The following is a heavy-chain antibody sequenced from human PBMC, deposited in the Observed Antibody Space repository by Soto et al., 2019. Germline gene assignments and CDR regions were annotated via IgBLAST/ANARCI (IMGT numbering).Heavy chain of an antibody. Sequence: GESLKISCQGSGYSFTSYWIGWVRQMPGKGLEWMGVIYPGDSDTRYSPSFQGQVTISADKSISTAYLQWSSLKASDTAMYYCGSSEAADSAFDIWGQGTMVTVSS. CDR2: IYPGDSDT. J-gene: IGHJ3*02. CDR1: GYSFTSYW. V-gene: IGHV5-51*01. CDR3: GSSEAADSAFDI.